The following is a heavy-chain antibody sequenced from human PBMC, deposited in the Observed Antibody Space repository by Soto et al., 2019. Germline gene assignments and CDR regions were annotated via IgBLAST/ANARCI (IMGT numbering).Heavy chain of an antibody. V-gene: IGHV4-39*01. Sequence: QLQLQESGPGLVKPSETLSLTCTVSGGSISSSLYYWGWIRQPPGKGLEWIGTIYSTVSTHYNPCLKSRVTISVDTSKNQFSLKLNPVTATDTPVDFCARLPHYDTPPVTVAVWGQGAMVTVSS. CDR3: ARLPHYDTPPVTVAV. CDR2: IYSTVST. J-gene: IGHJ3*01. D-gene: IGHD3-22*01. CDR1: GGSISSSLYY.